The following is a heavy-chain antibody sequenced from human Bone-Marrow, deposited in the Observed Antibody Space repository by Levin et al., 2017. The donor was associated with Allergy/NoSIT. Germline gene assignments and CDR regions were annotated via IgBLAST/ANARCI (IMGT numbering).Heavy chain of an antibody. V-gene: IGHV1-2*06. Sequence: GGSLRLSCKASGSTFTGYYMHWVRQAPGHGLEWMGRINPNSGGTNYAQKFQGRVTMTRDTSISTAYMELSRLRSDDTAVYYCARDRYCSSTSGYAGRNYYYMDVWGKGTTVTVSS. CDR2: INPNSGGT. CDR3: ARDRYCSSTSGYAGRNYYYMDV. CDR1: GSTFTGYY. D-gene: IGHD2-2*01. J-gene: IGHJ6*03.